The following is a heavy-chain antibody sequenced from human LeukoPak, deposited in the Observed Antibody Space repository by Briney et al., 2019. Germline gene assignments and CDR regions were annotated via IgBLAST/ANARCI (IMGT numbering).Heavy chain of an antibody. Sequence: PSETLSLTCTVSGGSVSSSSYYWGWIRQPPGKGLEWIGEINHRGSTKYNPSLKSRVTISVDTSKNQFPLNLRSATAADTAVYYCARGDILTGYSYWGQGTLVTVSS. J-gene: IGHJ4*02. CDR3: ARGDILTGYSY. V-gene: IGHV4-39*06. D-gene: IGHD3-9*01. CDR2: INHRGST. CDR1: GGSVSSSSYY.